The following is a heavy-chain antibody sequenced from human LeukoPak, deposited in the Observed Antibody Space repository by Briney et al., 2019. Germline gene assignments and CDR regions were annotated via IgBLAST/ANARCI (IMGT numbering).Heavy chain of an antibody. J-gene: IGHJ4*02. CDR1: GGSISSYY. CDR3: ARGVGWELLH. CDR2: IYYSGST. V-gene: IGHV4-59*01. Sequence: KTSETLSLTCTVSGGSISSYYWSWIRQPPGKGLEWIGYIYYSGSTNYNPSLKSRVTISVDTSKNQFSLKLSSVTAADTAVYYCARGVGWELLHWGQGTLVTVSS. D-gene: IGHD1-26*01.